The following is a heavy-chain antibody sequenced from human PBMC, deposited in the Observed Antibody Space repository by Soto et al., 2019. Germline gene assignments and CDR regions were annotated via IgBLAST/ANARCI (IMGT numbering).Heavy chain of an antibody. D-gene: IGHD3-9*01. CDR1: RYTFNSYA. Sequence: PGGSMGLSCAASRYTFNSYAMSWVRQTPGKGLEWVSAISGSGGSTYYADSVKGRFTISRGNSKNTLYLQMNSLRAEDTAVYYCAKNVWGITIFGGTEVRRQGTTVTVSS. CDR3: AKNVWGITIFGGTEV. J-gene: IGHJ6*02. V-gene: IGHV3-23*01. CDR2: ISGSGGST.